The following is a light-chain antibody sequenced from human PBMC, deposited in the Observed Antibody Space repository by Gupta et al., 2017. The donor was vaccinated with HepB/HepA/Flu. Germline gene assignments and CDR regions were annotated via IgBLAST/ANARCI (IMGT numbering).Light chain of an antibody. CDR1: QSVATY. J-gene: IGKJ2*04. CDR2: TSS. Sequence: DIQMTQSPSSLSASVGDSVTITCRASQSVATYLNWYQQKPGQAPKLLIHTSSIVQSGVPSRFSGNGYKTEFTLTINRRHPEDSANYYCQQNYSACSFGQGTKLEIK. CDR3: QQNYSACS. V-gene: IGKV1-39*01.